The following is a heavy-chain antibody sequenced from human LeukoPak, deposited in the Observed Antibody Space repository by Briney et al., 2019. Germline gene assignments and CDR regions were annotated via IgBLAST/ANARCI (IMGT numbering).Heavy chain of an antibody. D-gene: IGHD3-22*01. J-gene: IGHJ4*02. CDR1: GYTFTGYY. CDR3: ARTPYYYDSSGYYDY. CDR2: INPNSGGT. Sequence: SVKVSCKASGYTFTGYYIHWVRQAPGQGLEWMGWINPNSGGTNYAQKFQGWVTMTRDTSISTTYMELGRLRSDDTAVYYCARTPYYYDSSGYYDYWGQGTLVTVSS. V-gene: IGHV1-2*04.